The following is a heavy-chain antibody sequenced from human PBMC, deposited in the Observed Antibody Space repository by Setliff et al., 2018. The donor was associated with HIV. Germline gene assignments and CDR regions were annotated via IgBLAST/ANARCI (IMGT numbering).Heavy chain of an antibody. CDR2: INQDGSDQ. V-gene: IGHV3-7*03. CDR1: GFTISSYW. Sequence: GALRLSCGASGFTISSYWVTWVRQAPGKGLEWVANINQDGSDQNFVDSVTGRFTISRDNAKNSLYLQMNSLRVEDTAVYYCARGKRWFDPWGQGTLVTVSS. CDR3: ARGKRWFDP. J-gene: IGHJ5*02.